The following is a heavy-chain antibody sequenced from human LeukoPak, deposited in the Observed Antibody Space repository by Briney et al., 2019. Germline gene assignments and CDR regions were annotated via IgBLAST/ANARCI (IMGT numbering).Heavy chain of an antibody. D-gene: IGHD6-19*01. J-gene: IGHJ4*02. CDR2: IYYSGST. CDR1: GGSISSSSYY. CDR3: ARLEQWLVMGFGY. V-gene: IGHV4-39*01. Sequence: SETLSLTCTVSGGSISSSSYYWGWIRQPPGKGLEWIGSIYYSGSTYYNPSLKSRVTISVDTSKNQFSLKLSSVTAADTAVYYCARLEQWLVMGFGYWGQGTLVTVSS.